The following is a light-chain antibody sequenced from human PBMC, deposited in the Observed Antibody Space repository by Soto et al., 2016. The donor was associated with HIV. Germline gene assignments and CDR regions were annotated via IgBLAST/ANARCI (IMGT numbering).Light chain of an antibody. Sequence: DIQMTQFPSTLSASVGDRVTISCRASQTISTWLAWYQQKPGKAPKLLIYKASTLQSGVPSRFSGSGYGTEFTLTISSLQPDDFATYYCQQYNSYPWTFGLGTKVEIK. CDR3: QQYNSYPWT. CDR2: KAS. CDR1: QTISTW. J-gene: IGKJ1*01. V-gene: IGKV1-5*03.